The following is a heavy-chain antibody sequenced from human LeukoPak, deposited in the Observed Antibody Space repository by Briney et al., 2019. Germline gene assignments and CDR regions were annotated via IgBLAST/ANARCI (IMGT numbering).Heavy chain of an antibody. J-gene: IGHJ3*02. CDR3: ARQLTTLRGFDI. CDR1: GFTFTTSW. CDR2: IYPGDSDT. D-gene: IGHD4-11*01. V-gene: IGHV5-51*01. Sequence: GESLKISCQGSGFTFTTSWIAWVRQLPGKSLEWMGIIYPGDSDTRYSPSFQGQVTIPADKSINTAYLQWTSLKASDTAMYYCARQLTTLRGFDIWGQGTLVTASS.